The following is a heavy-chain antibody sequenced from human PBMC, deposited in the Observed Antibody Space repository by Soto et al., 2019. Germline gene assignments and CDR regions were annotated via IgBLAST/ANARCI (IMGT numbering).Heavy chain of an antibody. D-gene: IGHD1-26*01. CDR1: GYTFTTYG. CDR2: ISAYNGNT. V-gene: IGHV1-18*01. CDR3: ARVGPGVYSGDTVDY. J-gene: IGHJ4*02. Sequence: QVQLVQSGAQVEKPGASVKVSCKASGYTFTTYGFSWVRQAPGQGLEWLGWISAYNGNTNYAQKLQGRVTLTTDTATSTAAMEPGSLRPDETAVYYCARVGPGVYSGDTVDYWGQGTLVIVSS.